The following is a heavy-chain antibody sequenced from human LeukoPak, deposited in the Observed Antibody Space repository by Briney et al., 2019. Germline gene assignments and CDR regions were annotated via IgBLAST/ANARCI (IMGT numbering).Heavy chain of an antibody. J-gene: IGHJ3*02. V-gene: IGHV3-23*01. CDR1: GFTFSNYG. CDR2: ISGSGGCT. Sequence: GGSLRLSCAASGFTFSNYGMSWVRQAPGKGLEWVSTISGSGGCTYYADSVKGRFTISRDNSKNTLYLQMNSLRAEDTAVYYCARDPRAFDIWGQGTMVTVSS. CDR3: ARDPRAFDI.